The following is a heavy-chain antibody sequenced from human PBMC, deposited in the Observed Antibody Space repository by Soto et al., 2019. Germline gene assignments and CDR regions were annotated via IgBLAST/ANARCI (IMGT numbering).Heavy chain of an antibody. CDR2: IHYSGST. V-gene: IGHV4-61*01. D-gene: IGHD3-3*01. J-gene: IGHJ6*02. CDR3: ARDSGHRASLTNGGMDV. Sequence: QLQLQESGPGLVKPSEALSLTCTVSGGSVTSGRYYWTWIRQPPGERLQWFGDIHYSGSTNYQPHLTSRVTTTVDTSKPQFSLKLRAVTAADTAVYYCARDSGHRASLTNGGMDVWGQGTTVTASS. CDR1: GGSVTSGRYY.